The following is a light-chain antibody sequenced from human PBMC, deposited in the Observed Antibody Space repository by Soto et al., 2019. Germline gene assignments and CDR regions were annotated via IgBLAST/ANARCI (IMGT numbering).Light chain of an antibody. V-gene: IGLV2-14*01. Sequence: QSALTQPASVSGSPEQSITISCTGSSSDVGGYNRVSWYQHHSGKVPKLIIYEVSNRPSGVSGRFSGSKSGNTASLTISGLQAEDEADYYCHSYTSTSSFWVFGGGTKLTVL. CDR1: SSDVGGYNR. CDR3: HSYTSTSSFWV. J-gene: IGLJ3*02. CDR2: EVS.